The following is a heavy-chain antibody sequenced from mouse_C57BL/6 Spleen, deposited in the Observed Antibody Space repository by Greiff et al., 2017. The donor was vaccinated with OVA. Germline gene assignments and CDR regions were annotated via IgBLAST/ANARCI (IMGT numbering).Heavy chain of an antibody. CDR3: ARSEDGYPRKGWYFDV. Sequence: QVQLQQPGAELVKPGASVKLSCKASGYTFTSYWMHWVKQRPGRGLEWIGRIDPNSGGTTYNEKLKSKATLTVDKAYSTAYMQLSSLTSEDSAVYYCARSEDGYPRKGWYFDVWGTGTTVTVSS. CDR2: IDPNSGGT. J-gene: IGHJ1*03. D-gene: IGHD2-3*01. CDR1: GYTFTSYW. V-gene: IGHV1-72*01.